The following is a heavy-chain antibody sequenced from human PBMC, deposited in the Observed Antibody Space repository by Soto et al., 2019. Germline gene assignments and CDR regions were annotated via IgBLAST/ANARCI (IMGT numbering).Heavy chain of an antibody. CDR1: GGSISDGYY. Sequence: PSETLSLTCTVSGGSISDGYYWSWIRQHPGKGLEWIVSISYSGSTSYNPSLKSRLTISVDRSKSQFSLNLSSVTAADTAVYYCARRDRSGYSYWLDTWGQGTLVTVSS. CDR3: ARRDRSGYSYWLDT. V-gene: IGHV4-31*03. J-gene: IGHJ5*02. D-gene: IGHD3-22*01. CDR2: ISYSGST.